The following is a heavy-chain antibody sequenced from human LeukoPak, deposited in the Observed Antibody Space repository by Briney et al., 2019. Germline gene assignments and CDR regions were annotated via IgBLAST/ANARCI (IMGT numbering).Heavy chain of an antibody. Sequence: PSETLSLTCTVSGGSISSGSYYWSWIRQPAGKGLEWIGRIYTSGSTNYNPSLKSRVTISVDTSKNQFSLKLSSATAADTAVYYCARGGIAAAVTDYWGQGTLVTVSS. CDR3: ARGGIAAAVTDY. D-gene: IGHD6-13*01. J-gene: IGHJ4*02. V-gene: IGHV4-61*02. CDR2: IYTSGST. CDR1: GGSISSGSYY.